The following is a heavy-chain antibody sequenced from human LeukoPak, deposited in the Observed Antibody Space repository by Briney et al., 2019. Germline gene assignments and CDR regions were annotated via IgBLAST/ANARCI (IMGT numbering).Heavy chain of an antibody. J-gene: IGHJ3*01. CDR3: AKCSASYSNDAFDV. Sequence: GGSLRLSCAASGFTFSSYAMNWVRQAPGKGLEWVSYIRGGGSNTRYSDSVKGRFIISRDNSKNILYLQMNSLRAEDTAIYYCAKCSASYSNDAFDVWGRGTMVTVSS. D-gene: IGHD3-10*02. V-gene: IGHV3-23*01. CDR1: GFTFSSYA. CDR2: IRGGGSNT.